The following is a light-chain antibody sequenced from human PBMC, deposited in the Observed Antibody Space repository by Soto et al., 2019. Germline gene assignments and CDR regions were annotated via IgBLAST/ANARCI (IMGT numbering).Light chain of an antibody. CDR2: KAS. V-gene: IGKV1-5*03. CDR1: QTISSW. CDR3: QHYNSYSEA. J-gene: IGKJ1*01. Sequence: DIQMTQSPSTLSVSVGDRVTMTFRASQTISSWLAWYQQKPGKAPKLLIYKASTLKSGVPSRFSGSGSGTEFTLTISSLQPDDFATYYCQHYNSYSEAFGQGTKVDIK.